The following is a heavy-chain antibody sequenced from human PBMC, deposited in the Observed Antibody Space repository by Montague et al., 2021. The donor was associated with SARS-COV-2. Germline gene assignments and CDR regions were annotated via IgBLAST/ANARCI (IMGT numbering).Heavy chain of an antibody. Sequence: ETLSLTCTVSGGGSISSSHWWSWFRQPPGKGLEWIGEIYHDGSTNYNPSLKSRLTISVDKSKNQFSLKLSSVTAADTAVYCCARFTSTGSGSYYIFDYWGQGTLVTVSS. D-gene: IGHD1-26*01. J-gene: IGHJ4*02. CDR2: IYHDGST. CDR3: ARFTSTGSGSYYIFDY. V-gene: IGHV4-4*01. CDR1: GGGSISSSHW.